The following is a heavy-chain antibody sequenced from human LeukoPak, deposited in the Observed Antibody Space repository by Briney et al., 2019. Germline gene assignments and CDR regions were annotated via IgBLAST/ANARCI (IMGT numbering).Heavy chain of an antibody. V-gene: IGHV4-61*02. D-gene: IGHD6-13*01. CDR1: GGSISSGSYY. Sequence: SQTLSLTCTVPGGSISSGSYYWSWIRQPAGKGLEWIGRIYTSGSTNYNPSLKSRVTISVDTSKNQFSLKLSSVTAADTAVYYCARVPRSIAAVTPWGQGTLVTVSS. CDR3: ARVPRSIAAVTP. CDR2: IYTSGST. J-gene: IGHJ4*02.